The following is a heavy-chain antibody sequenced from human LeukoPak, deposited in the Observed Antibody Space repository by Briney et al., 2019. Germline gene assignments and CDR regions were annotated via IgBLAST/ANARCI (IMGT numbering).Heavy chain of an antibody. J-gene: IGHJ4*02. Sequence: GASVKVSCKASGYTFTGHYIHWVRQAPGQGLEWMGWINPNSGGTKYAQKFQGRVTMTRDTSISTAYMELSKLRSDDTAVYSCARDYGFYSRLYFFDYWGQGTLVTVSS. CDR2: INPNSGGT. V-gene: IGHV1-2*02. D-gene: IGHD6-13*01. CDR1: GYTFTGHY. CDR3: ARDYGFYSRLYFFDY.